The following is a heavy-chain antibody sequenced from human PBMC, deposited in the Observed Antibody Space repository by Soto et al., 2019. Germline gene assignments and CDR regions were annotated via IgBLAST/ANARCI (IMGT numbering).Heavy chain of an antibody. CDR3: ARDQGYSNYGRVGYYYYGLVV. CDR2: ISSSSSTI. J-gene: IGHJ6*02. V-gene: IGHV3-48*02. Sequence: GGSLRLSCAASGFTFSSYSMNWVRQAPGKGLEWVSYISSSSSTIYYADSVKGRFTISRDNAKNSLYLQMNSLRDEDTAVYYCARDQGYSNYGRVGYYYYGLVVWGPGTTVNVSS. D-gene: IGHD4-4*01. CDR1: GFTFSSYS.